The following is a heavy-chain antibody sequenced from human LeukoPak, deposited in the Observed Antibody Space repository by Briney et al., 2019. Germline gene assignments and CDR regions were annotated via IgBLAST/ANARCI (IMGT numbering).Heavy chain of an antibody. Sequence: GGSLRLSCAASGFTFDDYGMRWVRQAPGKGLEWVSGINWNGGSTGYAHSVKGRFTISRDNAKNSLYLQMNSLRAEDTALYYCARLLSGYYYDYWGQGTLVTVSS. J-gene: IGHJ4*02. D-gene: IGHD3-22*01. CDR3: ARLLSGYYYDY. V-gene: IGHV3-20*04. CDR1: GFTFDDYG. CDR2: INWNGGST.